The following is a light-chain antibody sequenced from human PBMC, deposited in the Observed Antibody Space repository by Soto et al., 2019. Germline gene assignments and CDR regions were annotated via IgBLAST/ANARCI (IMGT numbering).Light chain of an antibody. V-gene: IGKV1-5*03. Sequence: DIQMTQSPSTLSASVGDRVTITCRASQSISSWLAWYQQKPGKAPKLLIYKASSLESGVPSRFSGSGSGTDFTLTISSLQPDDFETYYCQQYNTYPYTFGQGTTLEIK. J-gene: IGKJ2*01. CDR2: KAS. CDR1: QSISSW. CDR3: QQYNTYPYT.